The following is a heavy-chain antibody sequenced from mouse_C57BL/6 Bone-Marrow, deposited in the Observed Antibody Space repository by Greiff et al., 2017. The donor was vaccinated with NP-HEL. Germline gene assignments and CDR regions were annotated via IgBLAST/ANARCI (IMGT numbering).Heavy chain of an antibody. Sequence: EVQLQQSGPELVKPGASVKMSCKASGYTFTDYNMHWVKQSHGKSLEWIGYINPNNGGTSYNQKFKGKATLTVNKSASTAYMELRSLTSEDSAVYYCARSPSFTTVVAPFDYWGQGTTLTVSS. D-gene: IGHD1-1*01. V-gene: IGHV1-22*01. CDR1: GYTFTDYN. CDR2: INPNNGGT. J-gene: IGHJ2*01. CDR3: ARSPSFTTVVAPFDY.